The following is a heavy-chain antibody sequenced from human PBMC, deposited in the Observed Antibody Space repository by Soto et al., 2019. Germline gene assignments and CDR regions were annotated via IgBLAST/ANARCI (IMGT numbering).Heavy chain of an antibody. J-gene: IGHJ4*02. CDR1: GFTFSNFW. CDR3: VRGTQTPF. Sequence: PGGSLRLSCAASGFTFSNFWMTWVRRAPGKGLEWVANIKQDGSEAYYVDSVKGRFTISRDNAKNSLFLQMDSLRAEDTAVYYCVRGTQTPFWGQGTLVTVSS. V-gene: IGHV3-7*05. CDR2: IKQDGSEA.